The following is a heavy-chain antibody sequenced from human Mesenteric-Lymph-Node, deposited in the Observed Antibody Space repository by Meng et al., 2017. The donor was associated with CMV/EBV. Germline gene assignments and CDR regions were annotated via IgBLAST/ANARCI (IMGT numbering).Heavy chain of an antibody. J-gene: IGHJ6*02. D-gene: IGHD4-11*01. CDR3: ARSVTTVTRGVYYYYGMDV. V-gene: IGHV1-69*10. Sequence: SVKVSCKASGYTFTSYDINWVRQAPGQGLEWMGGIIPILGIANYAQKFQGRVTITADKSTSTAYMELSSLRSEDTAVYYCARSVTTVTRGVYYYYGMDVWGQGTTVTVSS. CDR2: IIPILGIA. CDR1: GYTFTSYD.